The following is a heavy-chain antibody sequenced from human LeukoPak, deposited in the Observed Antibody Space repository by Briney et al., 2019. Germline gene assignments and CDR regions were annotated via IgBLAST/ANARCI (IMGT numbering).Heavy chain of an antibody. J-gene: IGHJ4*02. CDR3: ARVTVSSFSKVDY. CDR2: INHSGST. CDR1: GGSFSGYY. V-gene: IGHV4-34*01. D-gene: IGHD6-6*01. Sequence: PSETLSLTCAVYGGSFSGYYWSWIRQPPGKGLEWIGEINHSGSTNYNPSLKSRVTISVDTSKNQFSLKLSSVTAADTAVYYCARVTVSSFSKVDYWGQGTLVTVSS.